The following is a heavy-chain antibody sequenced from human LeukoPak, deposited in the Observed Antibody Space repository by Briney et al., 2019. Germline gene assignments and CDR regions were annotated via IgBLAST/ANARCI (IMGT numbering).Heavy chain of an antibody. V-gene: IGHV4-61*02. Sequence: PSETLSLTCTVSGGSISSGSYCWIRQPAGKGLEWIGRIYASGSTHYNPSLKSRVTISVDTSKNQLSLKLSSVTAADTALYYCARASYITMVRGVRDYYYMDVWGKGTTVTVSS. CDR1: GGSISSGS. D-gene: IGHD3-10*01. CDR2: IYASGST. CDR3: ARASYITMVRGVRDYYYMDV. J-gene: IGHJ6*03.